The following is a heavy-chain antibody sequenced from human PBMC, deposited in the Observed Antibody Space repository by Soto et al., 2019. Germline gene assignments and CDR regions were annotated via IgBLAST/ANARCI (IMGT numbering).Heavy chain of an antibody. J-gene: IGHJ4*02. Sequence: QVQLQQWGAGLLKPSETLSLTCAVYGGSFSGYYWSWIRQPPGKGLEWIGEINHSGSTNYNPSLKSRVTISVDTSKNQFSLKLSSVTAADTAVYYCARGSRGDYHIDYWGQGTLVTVSS. D-gene: IGHD4-17*01. V-gene: IGHV4-34*01. CDR2: INHSGST. CDR1: GGSFSGYY. CDR3: ARGSRGDYHIDY.